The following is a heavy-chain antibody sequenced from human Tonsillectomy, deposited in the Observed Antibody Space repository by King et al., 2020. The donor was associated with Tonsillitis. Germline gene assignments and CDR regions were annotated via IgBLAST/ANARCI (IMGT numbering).Heavy chain of an antibody. V-gene: IGHV1-18*04. D-gene: IGHD4-17*01. Sequence: VQLVESGAEVKKPGASVKVSCKASGYTFSSYGITWVRQAPGQGLEWMGWIRAYTGNTNYAQKLQGRVTMTTDTSTSTAYMELRSLRSDDTAVYYCARVPYGDSPLRGYYYYGMDVWGQGTTVTVSS. CDR3: ARVPYGDSPLRGYYYYGMDV. CDR2: IRAYTGNT. CDR1: GYTFSSYG. J-gene: IGHJ6*02.